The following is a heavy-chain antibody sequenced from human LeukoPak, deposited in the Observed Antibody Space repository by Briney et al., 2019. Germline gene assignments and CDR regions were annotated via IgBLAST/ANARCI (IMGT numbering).Heavy chain of an antibody. CDR1: GYAFTTYY. J-gene: IGHJ4*02. CDR3: ARDEMDSLDY. D-gene: IGHD5-24*01. V-gene: IGHV1-46*01. CDR2: INPSGGSP. Sequence: ASVKVSCKSSGYAFTTYYMHWVRQAPGQGLEWMGIINPSGGSPTYAQKFQGRVTMTRDTSTNTIYMELSSLRSEDTAVYYCARDEMDSLDYWGQGTLVTVSS.